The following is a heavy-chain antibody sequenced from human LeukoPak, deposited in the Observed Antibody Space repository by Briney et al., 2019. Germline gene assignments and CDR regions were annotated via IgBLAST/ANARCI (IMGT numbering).Heavy chain of an antibody. CDR1: GGPISGYY. J-gene: IGHJ5*02. V-gene: IGHV4-59*01. CDR2: IYYSGRT. CDR3: ARDSAGDYWLDP. D-gene: IGHD7-27*01. Sequence: SETLSLTCTVSGGPISGYYWNWIRQPPGKGLEWIGSIYYSGRTSFNGSLKTRITMSVDTSKNQFSLKLTSVTTADTAVYFCARDSAGDYWLDPWGQGTPVTVSS.